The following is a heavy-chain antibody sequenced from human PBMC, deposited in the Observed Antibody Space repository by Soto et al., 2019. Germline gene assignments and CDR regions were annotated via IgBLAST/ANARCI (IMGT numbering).Heavy chain of an antibody. CDR3: AKDKAAAGALNAFEM. CDR2: ISWNSVKL. Sequence: QLVESGGGLVQPGRSLRLSCAASGFIFEDFAMHWVRQAPGKGLEWVSGISWNSVKLGYAESVKGRFTISRDNAKNSLNLEMNSLRTEDTALYYCAKDKAAAGALNAFEMWGQGTVVTVSS. J-gene: IGHJ3*02. CDR1: GFIFEDFA. D-gene: IGHD6-13*01. V-gene: IGHV3-9*01.